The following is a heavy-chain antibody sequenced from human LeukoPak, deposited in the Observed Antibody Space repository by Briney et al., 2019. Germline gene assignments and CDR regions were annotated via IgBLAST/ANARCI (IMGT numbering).Heavy chain of an antibody. D-gene: IGHD5-18*01. CDR3: VRDGDTYGLSAYFDF. Sequence: SETLSLTCSVSGGSISSSSYYWGWIRQPPGKGLEWIGSIYYSGLTYYNPSLKGRVTISVDTSKNQFSLKVSSMTAADTAVYYCVRDGDTYGLSAYFDFWGRGTLVTVSS. CDR2: IYYSGLT. V-gene: IGHV4-39*07. CDR1: GGSISSSSYY. J-gene: IGHJ2*01.